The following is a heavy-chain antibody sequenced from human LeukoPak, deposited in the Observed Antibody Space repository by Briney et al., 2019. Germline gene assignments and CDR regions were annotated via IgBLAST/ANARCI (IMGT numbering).Heavy chain of an antibody. CDR1: GYTFTTYT. V-gene: IGHV1-2*06. D-gene: IGHD6-6*01. CDR3: AIEYSSSANFDY. J-gene: IGHJ4*02. CDR2: INPNSGGT. Sequence: GASVKVSCKASGYTFTTYTMNWVRQAPGQGLEWMGRINPNSGGTNYAQKFQGRVTMTRDTPISTAYMELSRLRSDDTAVYYCAIEYSSSANFDYWGQGTLVTVSS.